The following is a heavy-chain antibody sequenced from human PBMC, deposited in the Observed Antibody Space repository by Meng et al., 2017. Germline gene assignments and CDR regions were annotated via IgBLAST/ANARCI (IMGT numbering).Heavy chain of an antibody. CDR3: ARDTDYYGSGSYIY. J-gene: IGHJ4*02. CDR1: GFAFSDYY. CDR2: ISSSGSTI. D-gene: IGHD3-10*01. V-gene: IGHV3-11*01. Sequence: QGELVESGGDLVWPGRSLRLSWAASGFAFSDYYMSRIRQAPGKGLEWVSYISSSGSTIYYADSVKGRFPISRDNAKNSLYLQMNSLRAEDTAVYYCARDTDYYGSGSYIYWGQGTLVTVSS.